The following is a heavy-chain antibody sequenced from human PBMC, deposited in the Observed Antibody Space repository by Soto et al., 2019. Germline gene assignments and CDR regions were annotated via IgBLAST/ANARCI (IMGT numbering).Heavy chain of an antibody. Sequence: PGESLKISCKGSGYSFTSYWIGWVRQMPGKGLEWMGIIYAGDPDTRYSPSFQGQVTISADKSLRTAYLQWTSLKASDTALYYCARTRSFTLGFYYDGMDVWGQGTTVTV. D-gene: IGHD6-6*01. CDR3: ARTRSFTLGFYYDGMDV. J-gene: IGHJ6*02. CDR2: IYAGDPDT. V-gene: IGHV5-51*01. CDR1: GYSFTSYW.